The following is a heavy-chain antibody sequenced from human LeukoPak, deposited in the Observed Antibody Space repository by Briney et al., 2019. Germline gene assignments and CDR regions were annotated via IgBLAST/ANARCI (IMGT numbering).Heavy chain of an antibody. CDR2: INPNSGGT. CDR3: AREYNWNQYYFDY. J-gene: IGHJ4*02. Sequence: ASVKVSCKASGYTFTGYYMHWVRQAPGQGLEWMGRINPNSGGTNYAQKFQGRVTMTRDTSISTAYMELSRLRSDDTAVYYCAREYNWNQYYFDYWGQGTLVTVSS. D-gene: IGHD1-20*01. V-gene: IGHV1-2*02. CDR1: GYTFTGYY.